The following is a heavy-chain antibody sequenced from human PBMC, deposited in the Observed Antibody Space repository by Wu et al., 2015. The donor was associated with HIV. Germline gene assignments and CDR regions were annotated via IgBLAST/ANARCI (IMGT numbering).Heavy chain of an antibody. CDR2: INPNRGGT. Sequence: QVQLLQSGAEVKMPGASVMISCKASGYTFTDYYMYWVRQAPGQGLEWMGWINPNRGGTKYAQKFQGRVTMTRDTAVSTAYMELNSLRSDDTAVYYCARLQSLSGFYSNADYWGQGTLVTVSS. CDR1: GYTFTDYY. D-gene: IGHD3-22*01. V-gene: IGHV1-2*02. CDR3: ARLQSLSGFYSNADY. J-gene: IGHJ4*02.